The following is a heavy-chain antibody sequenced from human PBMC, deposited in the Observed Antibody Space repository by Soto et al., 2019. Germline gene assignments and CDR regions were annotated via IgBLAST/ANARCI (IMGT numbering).Heavy chain of an antibody. Sequence: GGSLRLSCAASGLTFSSYAMNWVRQAPGKGLEWVSTISDSGDSTFFADSVKGRFTISRDNPKNTLFLQMNSLRAEDTAVYYCAKGYLGWRDPPVPNYWGQGTLVTVSS. CDR1: GLTFSSYA. D-gene: IGHD4-17*01. CDR2: ISDSGDST. J-gene: IGHJ4*02. V-gene: IGHV3-23*01. CDR3: AKGYLGWRDPPVPNY.